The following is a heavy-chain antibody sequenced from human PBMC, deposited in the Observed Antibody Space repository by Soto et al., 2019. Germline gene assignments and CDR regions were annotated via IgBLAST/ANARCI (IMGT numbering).Heavy chain of an antibody. CDR2: ISSCGGAI. J-gene: IGHJ6*04. CDR1: GCTFRSYE. V-gene: IGHV3-48*03. Sequence: GGFLRLSCGACGCTFRSYEMNWVRQGLGEGLGGGSYISSCGGAIYCADSVKGRFTIPRDNAKNSLYLQMNSLRAEDTAVYYCARGSDSSSWYRTYAMDVWGKGT. D-gene: IGHD6-13*01. CDR3: ARGSDSSSWYRTYAMDV.